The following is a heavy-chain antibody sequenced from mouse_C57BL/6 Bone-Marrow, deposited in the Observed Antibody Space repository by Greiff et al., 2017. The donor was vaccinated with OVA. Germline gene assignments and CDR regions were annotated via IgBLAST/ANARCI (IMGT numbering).Heavy chain of an antibody. Sequence: EVQLQQSGPELVKPGASVKIPCKASGYTFTDYNMDWVKQSHGKSLEWIGDINPNNGGTIYNQKFKGKATLTVDKSSSTAYMELRSLTSEDSAVYYCARSRAYYSNYALAYWGQGTLVTVSA. D-gene: IGHD2-5*01. V-gene: IGHV1-18*01. CDR2: INPNNGGT. CDR1: GYTFTDYN. J-gene: IGHJ3*01. CDR3: ARSRAYYSNYALAY.